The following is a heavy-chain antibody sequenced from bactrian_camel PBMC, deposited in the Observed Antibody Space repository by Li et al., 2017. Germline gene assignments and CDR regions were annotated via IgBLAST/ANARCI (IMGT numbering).Heavy chain of an antibody. D-gene: IGHD1*01. V-gene: IGHV3S53*01. CDR1: GYTYSGMC. CDR2: IDSKGIM. J-gene: IGHJ7*01. Sequence: HVQLVESGGGSVQAGGSLRLSCSASGYTYSGMCMAWFRQAPGKEREEVAHIDSKGIMTYAKSVEGRFTISRVNAKNTVYLQMNSLKTEDTAVYYCAADFARRSPPRWKDLRLCGYEMDYWGEGTQVTVS.